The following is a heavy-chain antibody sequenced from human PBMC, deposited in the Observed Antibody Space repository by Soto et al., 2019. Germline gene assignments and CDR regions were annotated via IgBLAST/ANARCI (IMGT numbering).Heavy chain of an antibody. CDR3: ARWGQLWFDCDDP. V-gene: IGHV4-30-2*06. CDR2: IYDRGTT. CDR1: GASISSGGYS. Sequence: SETLSLTCSVSGASISSGGYSWNWIRQSPGKGLEWIGFIYDRGTTYYNPSLESRVTISVDGSKNQFSLNLTSVTAADTAVYYCARWGQLWFDCDDPWGKGALVT. J-gene: IGHJ5*02. D-gene: IGHD3-10*01.